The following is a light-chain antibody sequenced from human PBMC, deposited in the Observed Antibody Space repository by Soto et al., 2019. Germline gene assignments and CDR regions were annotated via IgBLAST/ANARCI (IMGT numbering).Light chain of an antibody. CDR1: QSVARY. J-gene: IGKJ4*01. V-gene: IGKV3-11*01. Sequence: EIVLTQSPATLSLSPGERATLSCRASQSVARYLAWYQQKPGQTPRLLIYDASNRATGIPARFSGSGSGTDFILTITSLEPDDFAVYYCQQRGSWPLTFGGGTTVEIK. CDR2: DAS. CDR3: QQRGSWPLT.